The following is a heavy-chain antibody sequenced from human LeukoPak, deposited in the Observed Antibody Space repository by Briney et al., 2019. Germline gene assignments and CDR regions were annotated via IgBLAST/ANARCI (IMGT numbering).Heavy chain of an antibody. D-gene: IGHD6-6*01. CDR2: ISSSSSYI. J-gene: IGHJ5*02. CDR3: ARDSFPLAARGFDP. Sequence: PGGSLRLSCAASGFTFSSYSMNWVRQAPGKGLEWVSSISSSSSYIYYADSVKGRFTISRDNAKNSLYLQMNSLRAEDTAVYYCARDSFPLAARGFDPWGQGTLVTVSS. CDR1: GFTFSSYS. V-gene: IGHV3-21*01.